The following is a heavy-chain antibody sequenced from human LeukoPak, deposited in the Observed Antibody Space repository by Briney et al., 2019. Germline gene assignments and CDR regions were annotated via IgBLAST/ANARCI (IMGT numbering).Heavy chain of an antibody. CDR2: INHSGST. V-gene: IGHV4-34*01. D-gene: IGHD4-17*01. CDR3: ARARFRFYGDYVLDY. Sequence: SETLSLTCAVYGGSFSGYYWSWIRQPPGKGLEWIGEINHSGSTNYNPSLKSRVTISVDTFKNQFSLKLSSVTAADTAVYYCARARFRFYGDYVLDYWGQGTLVTVSS. J-gene: IGHJ4*02. CDR1: GGSFSGYY.